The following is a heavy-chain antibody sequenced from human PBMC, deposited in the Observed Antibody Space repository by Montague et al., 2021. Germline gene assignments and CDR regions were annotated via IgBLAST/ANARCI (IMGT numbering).Heavy chain of an antibody. CDR2: ITHNGRT. V-gene: IGHV4-34*01. D-gene: IGHD3-10*01. Sequence: SETLSLTCAGSGGSFNGYYWSWIRQSPGQGLEWIGDITHNGRTNSNPSLESRVTLSVDTSKSHFSLNLTSVTAADTAVYFCARRPSITVSDRFDLWGEGTLVTVSS. J-gene: IGHJ4*01. CDR3: ARRPSITVSDRFDL. CDR1: GGSFNGYY.